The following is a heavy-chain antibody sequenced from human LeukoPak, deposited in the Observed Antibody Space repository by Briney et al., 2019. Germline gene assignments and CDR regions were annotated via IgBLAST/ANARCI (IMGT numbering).Heavy chain of an antibody. V-gene: IGHV1-18*01. CDR2: ISAYNGNT. J-gene: IGHJ4*02. CDR1: GYIFTSYG. Sequence: GASVKVSCKASGYIFTSYGISWVRQAPGQGLEWMGWISAYNGNTNYAQKLQGRVTMTTDTSTSTAYMELRSLRSDDTAVYYCASISKDGYNFYPTDYWGQGTLVTVSS. CDR3: ASISKDGYNFYPTDY. D-gene: IGHD5-12*01.